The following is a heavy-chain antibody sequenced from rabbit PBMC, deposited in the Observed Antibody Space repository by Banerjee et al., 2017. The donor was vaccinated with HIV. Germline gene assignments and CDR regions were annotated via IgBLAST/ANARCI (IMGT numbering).Heavy chain of an antibody. Sequence: QLVETGGGLVQPGGSLTLSCTASGLDFSTYFVSWVRQAPGKGLEWIGYIDPVFGSTYYASWVNGRFTISSHNAQNTLYLQLNSLTAADTATYFCASFRYDDYGDPYYFNLWGQGTLVTVS. J-gene: IGHJ4*01. CDR3: ASFRYDDYGDPYYFNL. D-gene: IGHD2-1*01. CDR1: GLDFSTYF. CDR2: IDPVFGST. V-gene: IGHV1S7*01.